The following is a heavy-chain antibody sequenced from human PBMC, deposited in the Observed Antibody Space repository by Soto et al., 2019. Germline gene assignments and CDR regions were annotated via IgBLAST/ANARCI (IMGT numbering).Heavy chain of an antibody. D-gene: IGHD6-19*01. V-gene: IGHV3-30-3*01. CDR2: ISYDGSNK. Sequence: QVQLVESGGGVVQPGRSLRLSCAASGLTFSSYAMHWVSQAPGKGLEWVAVISYDGSNKYYADSVKGRFTISRDNSKNTLYLQMNSLRAEDTAVYYCARDKSPYSSGWHNRHFDYWGQGTLVILSS. J-gene: IGHJ4*02. CDR3: ARDKSPYSSGWHNRHFDY. CDR1: GLTFSSYA.